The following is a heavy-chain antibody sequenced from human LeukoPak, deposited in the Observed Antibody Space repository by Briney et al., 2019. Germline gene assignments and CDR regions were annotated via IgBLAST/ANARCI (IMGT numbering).Heavy chain of an antibody. D-gene: IGHD3-22*01. J-gene: IGHJ4*02. CDR1: GYTFTSYY. V-gene: IGHV1-46*01. CDR2: INPTGGST. Sequence: ASVKVSCKAAGYTFTSYYMHWVRQAPGQGLEWMGLINPTGGSTGYAQKFQGRVTITADESTSTAYMELSSLRSEDTAVYYCARDVYYYDSSGYSGWGQGTLVTVSS. CDR3: ARDVYYYDSSGYSG.